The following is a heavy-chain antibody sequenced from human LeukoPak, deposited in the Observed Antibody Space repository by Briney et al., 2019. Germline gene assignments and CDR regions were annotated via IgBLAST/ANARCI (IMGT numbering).Heavy chain of an antibody. CDR2: ISASSNFI. V-gene: IGHV3-21*01. Sequence: GGSLRLSCAASGFAFSTHSMYWVRQAPGKGLEWVSSISASSNFIHYAESVRGRFTISRDNAKNSLYLQMNSLGAQDTAVYYCARPATGYCSSAGCHWDSWGQGTLVTVSS. CDR3: ARPATGYCSSAGCHWDS. CDR1: GFAFSTHS. D-gene: IGHD2-15*01. J-gene: IGHJ4*02.